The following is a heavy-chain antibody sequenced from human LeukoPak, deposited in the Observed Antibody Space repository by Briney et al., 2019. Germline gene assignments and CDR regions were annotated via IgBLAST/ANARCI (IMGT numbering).Heavy chain of an antibody. CDR3: ARSVAAADFDY. V-gene: IGHV5-51*01. J-gene: IGHJ4*02. CDR1: GYSFNSYW. Sequence: GESLQISCKGSGYSFNSYWIGWVRQMPGKGLEWMGIIYPGDSDTRYSPSFQGQVTISADKSISTAYLQWSSLKASDTAMYYCARSVAAADFDYWGQGTLVTVSS. CDR2: IYPGDSDT. D-gene: IGHD6-25*01.